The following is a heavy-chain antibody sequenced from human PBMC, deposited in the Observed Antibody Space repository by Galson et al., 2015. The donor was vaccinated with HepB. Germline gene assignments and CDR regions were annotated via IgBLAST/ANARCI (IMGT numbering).Heavy chain of an antibody. Sequence: SLRLSCAASGFTFSSYAMGWVRQAPGKGLEYVSAMSGNTGDTYSADSVEGRFTISRDNSKNTLYLQMNSLRAEDTAVYYCAKRGPGYCSSTTCYKSFDYWGQGTQVTVSS. CDR3: AKRGPGYCSSTTCYKSFDY. CDR1: GFTFSSYA. D-gene: IGHD2-2*02. CDR2: MSGNTGDT. J-gene: IGHJ4*02. V-gene: IGHV3-23*01.